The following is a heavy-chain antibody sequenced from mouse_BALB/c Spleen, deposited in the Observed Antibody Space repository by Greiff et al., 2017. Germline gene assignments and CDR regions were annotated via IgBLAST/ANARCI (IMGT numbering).Heavy chain of an antibody. V-gene: IGHV5-17*02. CDR2: ISSGSSTI. CDR3: ARSNPWFAY. Sequence: DVMLVESGGGLVQPGGSRKLSCAASGFTFSSFGMHWVRQAPEKGLEWVAYISSGSSTIYYADTVKGRFTISRNNPKNTLFLQMTSLRSVATAMYYCARSNPWFAYWGQGTLVTVSA. J-gene: IGHJ3*01. CDR1: GFTFSSFG.